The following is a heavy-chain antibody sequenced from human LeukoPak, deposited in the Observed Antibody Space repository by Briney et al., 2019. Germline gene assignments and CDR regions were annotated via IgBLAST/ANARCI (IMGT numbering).Heavy chain of an antibody. CDR2: ISADNGNT. V-gene: IGHV1-18*01. CDR3: ARVRDILTGYYNYMDV. CDR1: GYTFSSYG. Sequence: ASVKVSCKASGYTFSSYGISWVRQAPGQGLEWMGWISADNGNTNYALKLQGGVTMTTDTSTSTAYMELRSLRSDDTAVYYCARVRDILTGYYNYMDVWGKGTTVTVSS. D-gene: IGHD3-9*01. J-gene: IGHJ6*03.